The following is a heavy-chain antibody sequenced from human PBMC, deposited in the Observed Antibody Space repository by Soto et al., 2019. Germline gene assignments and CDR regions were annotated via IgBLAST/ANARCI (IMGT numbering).Heavy chain of an antibody. J-gene: IGHJ4*02. Sequence: SETLSLTCSVSGGSISGSYWSWIRQSPGKGLEWLGYVYYTGSTNYSPSLRSRVSISVDTSKNEFSLRLSSVAAADTAVYFCARSVAVPGAHIDYWGQGTQVTVSS. V-gene: IGHV4-59*01. D-gene: IGHD6-19*01. CDR3: ARSVAVPGAHIDY. CDR2: VYYTGST. CDR1: GGSISGSY.